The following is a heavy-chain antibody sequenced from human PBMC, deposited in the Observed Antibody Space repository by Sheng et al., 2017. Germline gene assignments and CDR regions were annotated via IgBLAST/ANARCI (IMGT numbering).Heavy chain of an antibody. CDR3: ARDWGIRGITKYYMDV. CDR2: ISPNSDVT. V-gene: IGHV1-2*02. CDR1: GYTFSGYY. D-gene: IGHD3-10*01. Sequence: QVQLVQSGAEVKKPGASVKVSCKASGYTFSGYYIHWVRQAPGQGLEWMGWISPNSDVTNYAQKFQGRVTMTMDTSISTAYMELTSLTSDDTAVYYCARDWGIRGITKYYMDVWGQGTTVTVSS. J-gene: IGHJ6*02.